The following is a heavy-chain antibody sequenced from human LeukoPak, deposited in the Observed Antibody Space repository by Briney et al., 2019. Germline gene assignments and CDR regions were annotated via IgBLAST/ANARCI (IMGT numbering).Heavy chain of an antibody. CDR3: VKFGGSYTFDY. CDR1: GFTFSSYA. V-gene: IGHV3-64D*09. Sequence: GGSLRLSCSASGFTFSSYAMHWVRQAPGKGLEYVSAISSNGGSTYYADSVKGRFTISRDNSKTTLYLQMSSLRAEDTAVYYCVKFGGSYTFDYSGQGTLVTVSS. CDR2: ISSNGGST. J-gene: IGHJ4*02. D-gene: IGHD1-26*01.